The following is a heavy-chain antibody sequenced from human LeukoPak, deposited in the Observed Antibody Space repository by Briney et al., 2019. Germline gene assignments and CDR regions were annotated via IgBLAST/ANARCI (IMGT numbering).Heavy chain of an antibody. J-gene: IGHJ4*02. D-gene: IGHD1-26*01. V-gene: IGHV3-53*01. CDR2: IYSGDST. CDR3: TKGGSYAPLDY. CDR1: GFTVSSNY. Sequence: PGGSLRLSCAASGFTVSSNYMSWVRQAPGKGLEWVSVIYSGDSTYYADSVKGRLTISRDNSKNTLYLQMNSLRDEDTAVYYCTKGGSYAPLDYWGQGTLVTVSS.